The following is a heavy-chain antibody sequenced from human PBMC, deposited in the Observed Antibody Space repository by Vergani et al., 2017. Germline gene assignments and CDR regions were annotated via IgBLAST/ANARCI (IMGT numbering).Heavy chain of an antibody. CDR1: GYTFSNYY. Sequence: QVQVVQSGAEVKKSGASVKVSCKTSGYTFSNYYMHWVRQAPGQGLEWMGIINPSGGHPNYAQKFQGRVTMTRDTSTSTVYMELSSLRSEDTAIYYCARGDYGILTGYRYWVQGTLVTVSA. V-gene: IGHV1-46*03. CDR3: ARGDYGILTGYRY. D-gene: IGHD3-9*01. J-gene: IGHJ4*02. CDR2: INPSGGHP.